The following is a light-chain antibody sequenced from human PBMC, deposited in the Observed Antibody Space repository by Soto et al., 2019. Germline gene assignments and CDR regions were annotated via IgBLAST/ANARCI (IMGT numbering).Light chain of an antibody. V-gene: IGKV3-20*01. CDR1: KTIGYNY. CDR3: QEYDTSYT. CDR2: DAS. J-gene: IGKJ2*01. Sequence: EIVLTQVPDTLSLSPGERATLSCRASKTIGYNYLAWYQQRPGLAPTLLIYDASTRAPGISDRFSGSGSGTDFTLTISRLEPGDFAVYYCQEYDTSYTFGPGTKLEI.